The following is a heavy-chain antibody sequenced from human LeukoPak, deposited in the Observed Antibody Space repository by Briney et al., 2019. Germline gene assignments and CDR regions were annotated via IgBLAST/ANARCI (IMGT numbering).Heavy chain of an antibody. D-gene: IGHD3-9*01. CDR1: GFTFSSYG. V-gene: IGHV3-33*01. J-gene: IGHJ5*02. CDR2: IWYDGSNK. CDR3: AGGSGYLITS. Sequence: GGSLRLSCAASGFTFSSYGMHWVHQAPGKGLEWVAVIWYDGSNKYYADSVKGRFTISRDNSKNTLYLQMNSLRAEDTAVYYCAGGSGYLITSWGQGTLVTVSS.